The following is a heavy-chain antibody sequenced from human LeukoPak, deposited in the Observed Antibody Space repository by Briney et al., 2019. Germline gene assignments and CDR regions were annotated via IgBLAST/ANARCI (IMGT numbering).Heavy chain of an antibody. J-gene: IGHJ4*02. Sequence: SVKVSCKASGGTFSSYAISWVRLAPGQGLAWMGRIIPILGIANYAQKFQGRVTITADKSTSTAYMELSSLRSEDTAVYYCHQRVADSSGYYPRVDYWGQGTLVTVSS. CDR1: GGTFSSYA. D-gene: IGHD3-22*01. V-gene: IGHV1-69*04. CDR3: HQRVADSSGYYPRVDY. CDR2: IIPILGIA.